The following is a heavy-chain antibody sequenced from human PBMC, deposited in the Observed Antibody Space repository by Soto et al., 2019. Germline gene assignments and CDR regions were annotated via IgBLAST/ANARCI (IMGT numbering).Heavy chain of an antibody. CDR3: ARLRVGTMIVVVRRPTYFDY. D-gene: IGHD3-22*01. CDR2: IYYSGST. CDR1: GGSISSSSYY. J-gene: IGHJ4*02. Sequence: SETLSLTCTVSGGSISSSSYYWGWIRQPLGKGLEWIGSIYYSGSTYYNPSLKSRVTISVDTSKNQFSLKLSSVTAAVTAVYYCARLRVGTMIVVVRRPTYFDYWGQGTLVTVSS. V-gene: IGHV4-39*01.